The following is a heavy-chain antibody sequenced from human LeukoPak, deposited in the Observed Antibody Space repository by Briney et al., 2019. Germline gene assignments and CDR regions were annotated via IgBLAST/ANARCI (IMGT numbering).Heavy chain of an antibody. Sequence: GASVKVSCKASGYIFTDYAIHWLRQAPGQRPEWMGWMNGGNGNTKYSQKFQGRITLTRDTSAATAYMELSSLRHDDLAVYYCARGRGTSGSNRDFYCYYYMDVWGKGTTVTVSS. D-gene: IGHD2-15*01. CDR1: GYIFTDYA. CDR3: ARGRGTSGSNRDFYCYYYMDV. V-gene: IGHV1-3*01. CDR2: MNGGNGNT. J-gene: IGHJ6*03.